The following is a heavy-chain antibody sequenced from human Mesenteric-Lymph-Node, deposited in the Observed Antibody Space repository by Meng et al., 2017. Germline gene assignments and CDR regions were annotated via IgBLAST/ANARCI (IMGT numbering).Heavy chain of an antibody. V-gene: IGHV4-28*01. CDR1: GYSISSTNW. D-gene: IGHD3-22*01. Sequence: QGQLQGSGPRLVNPSDTPSPTCAVSGYSISSTNWWGWIRQPPGKGLEWIGYIYYSGSTFYNPSLRSRVTMSVDTSKNQFSLNLNSVTAVDTAVYYCARNVPGTSAYYDWGQGTLVTVSS. CDR2: IYYSGST. CDR3: ARNVPGTSAYYD. J-gene: IGHJ4*02.